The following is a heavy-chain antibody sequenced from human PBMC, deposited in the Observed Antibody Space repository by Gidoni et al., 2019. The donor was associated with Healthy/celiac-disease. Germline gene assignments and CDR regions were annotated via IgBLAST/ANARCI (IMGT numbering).Heavy chain of an antibody. CDR1: GCTFSSYG. D-gene: IGHD5-18*01. Sequence: QVQLVQSGAEVKKPSSSVQVSCKASGCTFSSYGISWVRQAPGQGLEWMGGIIPIFGTTDYAQNFQGRVTLTADESTSTAYMELISLISEDTAVYYCARDLIEGYSYGLDYWGQGTLVTVSS. J-gene: IGHJ4*02. CDR2: IIPIFGTT. V-gene: IGHV1-69*01. CDR3: ARDLIEGYSYGLDY.